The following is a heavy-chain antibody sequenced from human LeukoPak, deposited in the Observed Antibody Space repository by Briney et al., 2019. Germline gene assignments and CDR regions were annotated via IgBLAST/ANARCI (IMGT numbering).Heavy chain of an antibody. D-gene: IGHD6-19*01. V-gene: IGHV4-4*07. CDR1: GGSFSGYY. Sequence: SETLSLTCAVYGGSFSGYYWSWIRQPAGKGLEWLGRIYTTGSSNYNPSLKSRVTMSVDTSKNQFSLKLSSVTAADTAVYYCARDNPVAGNRGIDYWGQGTLVTVSS. CDR2: IYTTGSS. J-gene: IGHJ4*02. CDR3: ARDNPVAGNRGIDY.